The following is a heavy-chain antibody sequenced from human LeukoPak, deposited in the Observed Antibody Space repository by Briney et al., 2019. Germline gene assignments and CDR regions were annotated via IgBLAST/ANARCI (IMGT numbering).Heavy chain of an antibody. V-gene: IGHV5-51*01. J-gene: IGHJ5*02. CDR3: ARQPTSWFDP. CDR2: IYPGDSDT. Sequence: GESLKISCKGSGYTFTNYWIAWVRQVPGKGLEWMGNIYPGDSDTKYSPSFQGQVTISADKSISTAYLQWTSLKASDSAIYYCARQPTSWFDPWGQGTLVTVSS. D-gene: IGHD5-24*01. CDR1: GYTFTNYW.